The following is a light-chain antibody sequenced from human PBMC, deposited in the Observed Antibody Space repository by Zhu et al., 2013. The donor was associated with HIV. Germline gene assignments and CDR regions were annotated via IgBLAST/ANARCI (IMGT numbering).Light chain of an antibody. CDR3: QQYVTSPWT. Sequence: EIVLTQSPGTLSLSPGERVTLSCRANQSVSSSYLAWYQQTPGQAPRLLIYRASSRATGIPDRFSGSGSGTDFTLTISRLESEDFAVYYCQQYVTSPWTFGQGTKVEIK. V-gene: IGKV3-20*01. CDR1: QSVSSSY. CDR2: RAS. J-gene: IGKJ1*01.